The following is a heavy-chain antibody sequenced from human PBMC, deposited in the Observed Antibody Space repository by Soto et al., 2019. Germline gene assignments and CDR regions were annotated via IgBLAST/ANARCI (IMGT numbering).Heavy chain of an antibody. CDR2: IDWDDEK. D-gene: IGHD3-22*01. CDR1: GFSLSADGMC. CDR3: ARMRPTEDDIGYYYFVDY. J-gene: IGHJ4*02. Sequence: SGPTLVNPTQTLTLTCAFSGFSLSADGMCVSWIRQPPGKALEWLARIDWDDEKYYTTSLKTRLTISKDTSKNQVVLSMTNMDPVDTATYYCARMRPTEDDIGYYYFVDYWGQGTLVTVSS. V-gene: IGHV2-70*11.